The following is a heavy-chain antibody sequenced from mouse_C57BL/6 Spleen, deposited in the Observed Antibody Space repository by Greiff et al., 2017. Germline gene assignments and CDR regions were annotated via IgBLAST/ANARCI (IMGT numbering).Heavy chain of an antibody. Sequence: EVKLVESGGGLVKPGGSLKLSCAASGFTFSSYAMSWVRQTPEKRLEWVATISDGGSYTYYPDNVKGRFTISRDNAKNNLYLQMSHLKSEDTAMYYCARAPARWDGLDYWGQGTSVTVSS. CDR2: ISDGGSYT. V-gene: IGHV5-4*03. CDR1: GFTFSSYA. J-gene: IGHJ4*01. CDR3: ARAPARWDGLDY. D-gene: IGHD4-1*01.